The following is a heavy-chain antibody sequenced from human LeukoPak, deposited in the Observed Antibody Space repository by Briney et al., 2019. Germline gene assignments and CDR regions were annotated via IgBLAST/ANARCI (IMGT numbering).Heavy chain of an antibody. CDR1: GGSISSSSYY. Sequence: PSETLSLTCTVSGGSISSSSYYWGWIRQPPGKGLEWIGSISYSGSTYYNPSLKSRVTISVDTSKNQFSLRLSSVTAADTAVYYCARDGGYDFWSGYYGMDVWGQGTTVTVSS. CDR2: ISYSGST. J-gene: IGHJ6*02. V-gene: IGHV4-39*02. CDR3: ARDGGYDFWSGYYGMDV. D-gene: IGHD3-3*01.